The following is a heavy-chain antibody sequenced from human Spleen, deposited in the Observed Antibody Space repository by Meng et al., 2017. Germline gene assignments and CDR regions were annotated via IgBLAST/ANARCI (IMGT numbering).Heavy chain of an antibody. Sequence: ASVKVSCKASGYTFTSYYMHWVRQAPGQGLEWMGIINPSGGSTSYAQKFQGRVTMTRDTSTSTVYMELSSLRSEDTAVYYCAREDYYDSSGLVWLRARGWFDPWGQGTLVTVSS. J-gene: IGHJ5*02. V-gene: IGHV1-46*01. CDR3: AREDYYDSSGLVWLRARGWFDP. CDR2: INPSGGST. D-gene: IGHD3-22*01. CDR1: GYTFTSYY.